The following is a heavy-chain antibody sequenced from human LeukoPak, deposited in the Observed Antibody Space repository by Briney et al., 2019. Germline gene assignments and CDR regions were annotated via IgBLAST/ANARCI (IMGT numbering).Heavy chain of an antibody. Sequence: GASVKVSCKPSGGTFSSYSFSWVRQAPGQGLEWMGRIIPMFGITNYAQKFQGRVTITADKSTTTAYMELSSLRSEDTAVYYCASALPSMTMGFDPWGQGTLVTVSS. J-gene: IGHJ5*02. CDR1: GGTFSSYS. V-gene: IGHV1-69*02. CDR3: ASALPSMTMGFDP. CDR2: IIPMFGIT. D-gene: IGHD4/OR15-4a*01.